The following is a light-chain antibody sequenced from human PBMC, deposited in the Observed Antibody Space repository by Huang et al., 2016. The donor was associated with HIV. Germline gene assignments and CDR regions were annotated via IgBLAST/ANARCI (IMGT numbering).Light chain of an antibody. V-gene: IGKV4-1*01. J-gene: IGKJ4*01. Sequence: DIVMTQSPDSLTVSLGERATINCRSSQSLFFSSNKRSYLAWYQKKPGQPPKLVISCESARESGVPDRFSGSGSETHFTLTINSLQAEDVSVYYCQQYYHNPLTFGGGTKVEI. CDR1: QSLFFSSNKRSY. CDR3: QQYYHNPLT. CDR2: CES.